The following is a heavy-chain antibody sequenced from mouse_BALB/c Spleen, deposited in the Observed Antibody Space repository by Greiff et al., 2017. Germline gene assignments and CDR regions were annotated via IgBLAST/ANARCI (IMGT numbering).Heavy chain of an antibody. V-gene: IGHV5-4*02. CDR1: GFTFSDYY. CDR2: ISDGGSYT. D-gene: IGHD2-1*01. J-gene: IGHJ1*01. CDR3: ARGYGNYPSWYFDV. Sequence: EVQGVESGGGLVKPGGSLKLSCAASGFTFSDYYMYWVRQTPEKRLEWVATISDGGSYTYYPDSVKGRFTISRDNAKNNLYLQMSSLKSEDTAMYYCARGYGNYPSWYFDVWGAGTTVTVSS.